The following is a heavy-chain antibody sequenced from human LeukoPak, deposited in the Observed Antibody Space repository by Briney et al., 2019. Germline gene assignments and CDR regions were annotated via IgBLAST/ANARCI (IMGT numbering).Heavy chain of an antibody. V-gene: IGHV3-23*01. CDR3: AKDRYSSSWYNWFDP. J-gene: IGHJ5*02. Sequence: GGPLRLSCAASGFTFSSYAMSWVRQAPGKGLEGVSAISGSGGSTYYADSVKGRFTISRDNSKNTLYLQMNSLRAEDTAVYYCAKDRYSSSWYNWFDPWGQGTLVTVSS. D-gene: IGHD6-13*01. CDR1: GFTFSSYA. CDR2: ISGSGGST.